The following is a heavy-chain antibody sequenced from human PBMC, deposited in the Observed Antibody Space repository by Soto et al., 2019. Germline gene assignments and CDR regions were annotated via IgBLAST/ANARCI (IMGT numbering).Heavy chain of an antibody. D-gene: IGHD3-3*01. J-gene: IGHJ4*02. CDR2: ISYDGSNK. V-gene: IGHV3-30*18. Sequence: GGSLRLSCAASGFTFSSYGMHWVRQAPGKGLEWVAVISYDGSNKYYADSVKGRFTISRDNSKNTLYLQMNSLRAEDTAVYYCAKEVSYYDFWSGYDGXGQGTLVTVSS. CDR3: AKEVSYYDFWSGYDG. CDR1: GFTFSSYG.